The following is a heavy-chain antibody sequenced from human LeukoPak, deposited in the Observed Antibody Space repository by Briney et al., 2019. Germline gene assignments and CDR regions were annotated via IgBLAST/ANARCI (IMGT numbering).Heavy chain of an antibody. D-gene: IGHD5-18*01. CDR1: GYSFTGHY. V-gene: IGHV1-2*02. CDR3: ARVYGGDRGYSYGY. CDR2: INPNSGGT. J-gene: IGHJ4*02. Sequence: ASVKVSCKASGYSFTGHYMHWVRQAPGQGLEWMGWINPNSGGTNYAQKFQGRVTMTRDTSISTAYMELSRLRSDDTAVYYCARVYGGDRGYSYGYWGQGTLVTVSS.